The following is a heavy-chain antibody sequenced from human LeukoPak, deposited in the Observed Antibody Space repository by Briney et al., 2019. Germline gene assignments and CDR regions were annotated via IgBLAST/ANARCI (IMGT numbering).Heavy chain of an antibody. CDR1: GGSISSYY. D-gene: IGHD2-21*02. Sequence: SEALSLTCTVSGGSISSYYWSWIRQPPGKGLEWIGYIYYSGSTNYNPSFKSRVTISVDTSKNQFSLKLSSVTAADTAVYYCARAGCGGDCIDYWGQGTLVTVSS. V-gene: IGHV4-59*01. CDR3: ARAGCGGDCIDY. J-gene: IGHJ4*02. CDR2: IYYSGST.